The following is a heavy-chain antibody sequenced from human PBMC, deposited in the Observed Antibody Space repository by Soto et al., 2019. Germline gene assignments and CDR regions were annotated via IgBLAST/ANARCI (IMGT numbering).Heavy chain of an antibody. D-gene: IGHD3-10*01. V-gene: IGHV3-74*03. CDR2: ITSDGSGT. CDR1: GFTFSGYW. J-gene: IGHJ4*02. Sequence: GGSLRLSCAASGFTFSGYWMHWVRQAPGKGLEWVSRITSDGSGTAYADSVKGRFSISRDNAKNTVYLQMDSLRVEDTAVYFCARVQTITNYRVDGSWDYFDFWGQGTLVTVSS. CDR3: ARVQTITNYRVDGSWDYFDF.